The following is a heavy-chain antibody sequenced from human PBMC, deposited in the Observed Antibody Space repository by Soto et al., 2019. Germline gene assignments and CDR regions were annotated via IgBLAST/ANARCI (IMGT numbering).Heavy chain of an antibody. Sequence: QVQLQESGLGLVKPSGTLSLTCAVSGGSITTRNWWSWVRQPPGKGLEWIGEVYHTGSTNYKSSRKSRDTISVDKSKNQLSLKLTSATAADTAVYYCARVHGNGSGTYWFDVWGQGTLVTVSS. CDR1: GGSITTRNW. V-gene: IGHV4-4*02. D-gene: IGHD3-10*01. CDR3: ARVHGNGSGTYWFDV. CDR2: VYHTGST. J-gene: IGHJ5*02.